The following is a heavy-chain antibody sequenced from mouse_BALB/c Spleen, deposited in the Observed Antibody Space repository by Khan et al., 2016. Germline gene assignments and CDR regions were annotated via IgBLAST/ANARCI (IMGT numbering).Heavy chain of an antibody. D-gene: IGHD2-4*01. J-gene: IGHJ3*01. CDR2: IDPANGNT. CDR3: ARSPYDYDVGFAY. CDR1: GFNIKDTY. V-gene: IGHV14-3*02. Sequence: EVQLQESGAELVKPGASVKLSCTASGFNIKDTYMHWVKQMPEQGLEWIGRIDPANGNTKYDPKFQGKATITADTSSNTAYLQLSSLTSEDTAVYYCARSPYDYDVGFAYWGQGTLVTVSA.